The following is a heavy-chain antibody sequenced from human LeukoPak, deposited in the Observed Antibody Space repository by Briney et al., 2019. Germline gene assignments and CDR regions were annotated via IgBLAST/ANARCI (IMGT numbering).Heavy chain of an antibody. Sequence: GGPLRLSCAASDFALSSYWMNWVRQAPGKGLEWVANINGDGRDTYYVGSVRGRFTISRDNADNSLYLQMHNLRGDDTAVYYCARGVSSAIDWWGQGTLVTVSS. CDR2: INGDGRDT. V-gene: IGHV3-7*01. J-gene: IGHJ4*02. CDR3: ARGVSSAIDW. D-gene: IGHD3-10*01. CDR1: DFALSSYW.